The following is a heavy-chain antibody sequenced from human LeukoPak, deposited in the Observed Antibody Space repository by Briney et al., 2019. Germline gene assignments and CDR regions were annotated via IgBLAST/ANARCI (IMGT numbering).Heavy chain of an antibody. Sequence: GGSLRLSCAASGFTVSSKYMSWVRQAPGKGLEWVSVIYSGGSTYYADSVKGRFTISRDNSKNTLYLQMNSLRAEDTAVYYCARDQITMVRGVIIPFDYWGQGTLVTVSS. D-gene: IGHD3-10*01. J-gene: IGHJ4*02. CDR2: IYSGGST. CDR3: ARDQITMVRGVIIPFDY. CDR1: GFTVSSKY. V-gene: IGHV3-66*01.